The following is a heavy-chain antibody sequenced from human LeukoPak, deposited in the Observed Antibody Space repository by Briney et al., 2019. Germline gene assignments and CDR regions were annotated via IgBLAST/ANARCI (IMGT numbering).Heavy chain of an antibody. D-gene: IGHD3-9*01. J-gene: IGHJ4*02. Sequence: PSQTLSLTCTVSGGSISSGGYYWSWVRQHPGRGLEWIGYIYYSGSTYYNPSLKSRVTISVDTSKNQFSLKLSSVTAADTAVYYCARFSDVLRYFDLWGQGTLVTVSS. CDR3: ARFSDVLRYFDL. V-gene: IGHV4-31*03. CDR1: GGSISSGGYY. CDR2: IYYSGST.